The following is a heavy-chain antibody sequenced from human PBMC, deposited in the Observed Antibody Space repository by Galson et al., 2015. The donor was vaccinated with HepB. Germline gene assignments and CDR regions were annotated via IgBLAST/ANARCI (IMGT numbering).Heavy chain of an antibody. CDR2: ISGSGGST. D-gene: IGHD1-26*01. Sequence: SLRLSCAASGFTFSSYAMSWVRQAPGKGLEWVSAISGSGGSTYYAGSVKGRFTISRDNSKNTLYLQMNSLRAEDTAVYYCAKGGYSGSYIGYWGQGTLVTVSS. V-gene: IGHV3-23*01. J-gene: IGHJ4*02. CDR3: AKGGYSGSYIGY. CDR1: GFTFSSYA.